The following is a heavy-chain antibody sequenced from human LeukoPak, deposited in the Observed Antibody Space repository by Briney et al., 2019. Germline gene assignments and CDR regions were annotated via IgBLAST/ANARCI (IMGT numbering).Heavy chain of an antibody. CDR1: GGSFSGYY. CDR3: ARVKDPGGYYYYYMDV. Sequence: SETLSLTRAVYGGSFSGYYWSWIRQPPGKGLEWIGEINHSGGTKYNPSLKSRVTISVDTSKNQFSLKLSSVTAADTAMYYCARVKDPGGYYYYYMDVWGKGTTVTVSS. V-gene: IGHV4-34*01. D-gene: IGHD3-16*01. J-gene: IGHJ6*03. CDR2: INHSGGT.